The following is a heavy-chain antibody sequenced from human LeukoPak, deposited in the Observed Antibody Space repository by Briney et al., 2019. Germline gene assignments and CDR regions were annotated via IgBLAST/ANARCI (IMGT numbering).Heavy chain of an antibody. CDR2: ISSSSSTI. V-gene: IGHV3-48*01. D-gene: IGHD3-22*01. Sequence: GGSLRLSCAASGFTFSSYSMNWVRQAPGKGLEWVLYISSSSSTIYYADSVKGRFTISRDNAKNSLYLQMNSLRAEDTAVYYFARGYYYDPDAFDIWGQGTMVTVSS. CDR1: GFTFSSYS. J-gene: IGHJ3*02. CDR3: ARGYYYDPDAFDI.